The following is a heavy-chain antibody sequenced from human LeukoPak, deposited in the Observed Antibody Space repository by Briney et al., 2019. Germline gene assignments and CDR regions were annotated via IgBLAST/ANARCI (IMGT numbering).Heavy chain of an antibody. Sequence: PGGSLRLSCAASGITFSSYGMSWVRQAPGKGLEWVSSISSTGGTTYYADSVKGRFTISRDNSKNTLYLQMNSLRAEDTAVYYCAKDLGRLGAKVNVNLPDAFDIWGQGTMVTVSS. CDR1: GITFSSYG. V-gene: IGHV3-23*01. J-gene: IGHJ3*02. CDR3: AKDLGRLGAKVNVNLPDAFDI. CDR2: ISSTGGTT. D-gene: IGHD1-26*01.